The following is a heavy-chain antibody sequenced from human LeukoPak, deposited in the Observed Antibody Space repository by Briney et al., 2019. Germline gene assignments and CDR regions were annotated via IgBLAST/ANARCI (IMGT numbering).Heavy chain of an antibody. J-gene: IGHJ4*02. CDR3: ARGTSGYCSGGSCLPFDY. Sequence: ASVKVSCKASRYTFTDYGVSWMRQAPGQGLEWMGWISAYNGNTNYAQKLQGRVTMTTDTSTSTAYMELRSLRSDDTAVYYCARGTSGYCSGGSCLPFDYWGQGTLVTVSS. CDR1: RYTFTDYG. V-gene: IGHV1-18*01. CDR2: ISAYNGNT. D-gene: IGHD2-15*01.